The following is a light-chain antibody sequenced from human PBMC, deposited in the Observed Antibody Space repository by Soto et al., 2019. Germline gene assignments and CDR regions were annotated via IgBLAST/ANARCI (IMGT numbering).Light chain of an antibody. Sequence: IQWTPSPSSLSASIRDTVTITCRASQGLAAGLAWYQEKPRAPPSLLIYDGSILQRGGPTRFSGRGSWTHFILTISNLQPEDFATYYCQQFNSPFGQGTRLEIK. CDR3: QQFNSP. CDR1: QGLAAG. V-gene: IGKV1-13*02. J-gene: IGKJ5*01. CDR2: DGS.